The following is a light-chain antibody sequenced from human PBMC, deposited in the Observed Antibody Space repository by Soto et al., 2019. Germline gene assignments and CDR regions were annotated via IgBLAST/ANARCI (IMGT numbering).Light chain of an antibody. J-gene: IGLJ2*01. Sequence: QSVLTQPPSVSGAPGQRVTISCTGSSSKIGAGYDVHWYQQLPGTAPKLLIYGNSNRPSGVPDRFSGSKSGTSASLAITGLHAEDEADYYCQSYDSSLSGYVVFGGGTKLTVL. V-gene: IGLV1-40*01. CDR1: SSKIGAGYD. CDR2: GNS. CDR3: QSYDSSLSGYVV.